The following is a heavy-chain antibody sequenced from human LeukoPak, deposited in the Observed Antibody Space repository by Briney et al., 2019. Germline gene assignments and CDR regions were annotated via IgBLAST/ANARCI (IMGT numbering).Heavy chain of an antibody. Sequence: ASVKVSCKASGYMFSNFFSSYGITWVRQAPGQGLEWMGWISPYKGNTNYAQKLQGRVTMTTDTSTSTAYMELRSLRSDDTAVYYCARDLPHYYGSGSYYNGWTYWGQGTLVTVSS. CDR3: ARDLPHYYGSGSYYNGWTY. CDR2: ISPYKGNT. J-gene: IGHJ4*02. D-gene: IGHD3-10*01. V-gene: IGHV1-18*01. CDR1: GYMFSNFFSSYG.